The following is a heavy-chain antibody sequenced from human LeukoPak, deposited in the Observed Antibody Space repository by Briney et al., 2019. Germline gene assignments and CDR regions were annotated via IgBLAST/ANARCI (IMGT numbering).Heavy chain of an antibody. D-gene: IGHD1-26*01. CDR3: ASIRIVGATPVDY. CDR2: INHSGST. V-gene: IGHV4-30-4*08. Sequence: PSQTLSLTCTVSGGSISSGDYYWSWIRQPPGKGLEWIGEINHSGSTNYNPSLKSRVTISVDTSKNQFSLKLSSVTAADTAVYYCASIRIVGATPVDYWGQGTLVTVSS. CDR1: GGSISSGDYY. J-gene: IGHJ4*02.